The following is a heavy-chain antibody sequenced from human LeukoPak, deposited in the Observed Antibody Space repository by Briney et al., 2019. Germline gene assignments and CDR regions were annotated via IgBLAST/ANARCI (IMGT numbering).Heavy chain of an antibody. V-gene: IGHV3-7*01. CDR2: IKLDGSEK. Sequence: GESLRLSCAASGFTFTTYWMSWVRQAPGKGLEWVANIKLDGSEKYYVDSVKGRITISRDNARNSMELQMNSLRVEDTAVYYCARSGIAAGLDYWGQGTLVTVSS. CDR3: ARSGIAAGLDY. J-gene: IGHJ4*02. D-gene: IGHD6-13*01. CDR1: GFTFTTYW.